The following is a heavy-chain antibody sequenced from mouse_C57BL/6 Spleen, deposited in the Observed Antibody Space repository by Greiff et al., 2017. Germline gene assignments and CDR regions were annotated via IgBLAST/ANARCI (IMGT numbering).Heavy chain of an antibody. CDR3: ARSGVTTVVATPYAMDY. CDR1: GYAFSSSW. D-gene: IGHD1-1*01. CDR2: IYPGDGDT. J-gene: IGHJ4*01. Sequence: VQLVESGPELVKPGASVKISCKASGYAFSSSWMNWVKQRPGKGLEWIGRIYPGDGDTNYNGKFKGKATLTADKSSSTAYMQLSSLTSEDSAVYFCARSGVTTVVATPYAMDYWGQGTSVTVSS. V-gene: IGHV1-82*01.